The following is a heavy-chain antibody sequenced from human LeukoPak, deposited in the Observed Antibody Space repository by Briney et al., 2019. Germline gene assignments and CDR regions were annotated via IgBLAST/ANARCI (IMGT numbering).Heavy chain of an antibody. Sequence: GGSLRLSCAASGFTFSSYAMSWVRQAPGKGLEWVSYISSSGSTIYYADSVKGRFTISRDNAKNSLYLQMNSLRAEDTAVYYCARDHGVVVTAYYDYWGQGTLVTVSS. V-gene: IGHV3-48*04. D-gene: IGHD2-21*02. J-gene: IGHJ4*02. CDR3: ARDHGVVVTAYYDY. CDR1: GFTFSSYA. CDR2: ISSSGSTI.